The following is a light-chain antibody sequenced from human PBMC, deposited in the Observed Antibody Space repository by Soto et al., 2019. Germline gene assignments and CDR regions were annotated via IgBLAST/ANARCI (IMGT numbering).Light chain of an antibody. V-gene: IGKV1-5*02. CDR3: QQYGSSGT. CDR1: QSISSW. Sequence: IKRTQPPSTLSASVGDRVTIICRASQSISSWLAWYKQKPGKAPKLLIYDASSLESGVPSRFSGRGSGTEFTLTIRRLQPEDFAVYYCQQYGSSGTFGQGTKLDIK. J-gene: IGKJ1*01. CDR2: DAS.